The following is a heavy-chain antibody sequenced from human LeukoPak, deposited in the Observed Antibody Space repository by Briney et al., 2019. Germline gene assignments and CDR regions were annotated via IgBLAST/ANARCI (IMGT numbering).Heavy chain of an antibody. Sequence: PGGSLRLSCAASGFTFSSYGMHWVRQAPGKGLEWVAFIRYDGSNKYYADSVKGRFTISRDNSKNTLYLQMNSLRAEDTAVYYCAKPPGNNWNVGYFDYWGQGTLVTVSS. V-gene: IGHV3-30*02. CDR2: IRYDGSNK. CDR3: AKPPGNNWNVGYFDY. D-gene: IGHD1-1*01. CDR1: GFTFSSYG. J-gene: IGHJ4*02.